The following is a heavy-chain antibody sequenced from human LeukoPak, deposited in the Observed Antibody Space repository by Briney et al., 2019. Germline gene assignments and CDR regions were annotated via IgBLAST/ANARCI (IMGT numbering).Heavy chain of an antibody. V-gene: IGHV4-4*02. CDR1: GGSISSSNW. CDR2: IYHSGST. D-gene: IGHD6-6*01. Sequence: SGTLSLTCAVSGGSISSSNWWSWVRPPPGKGLEWIGEIYHSGSTNYNPSLKSRVTISVDKSKNQFSLELSSVTAADTAVYYCARVAYSSSSQDPTYYYYYMDVWGKGTTVTVSS. CDR3: ARVAYSSSSQDPTYYYYYMDV. J-gene: IGHJ6*03.